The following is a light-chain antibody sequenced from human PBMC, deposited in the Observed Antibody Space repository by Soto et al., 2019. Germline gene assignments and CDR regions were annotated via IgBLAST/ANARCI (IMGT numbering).Light chain of an antibody. CDR2: DTS. V-gene: IGLV7-46*01. CDR1: TGAVTSGHY. CDR3: LLSYSGARMV. J-gene: IGLJ2*01. Sequence: QAVGTQEPSLTVSPGGTVTLTCGSSTGAVTSGHYPYWFQQKPCQAPRTLIYDTSNKHSWTPARFSGSLLGGKAALTLSCAQPEDEAEYYCLLSYSGARMVFGGGTKVTVL.